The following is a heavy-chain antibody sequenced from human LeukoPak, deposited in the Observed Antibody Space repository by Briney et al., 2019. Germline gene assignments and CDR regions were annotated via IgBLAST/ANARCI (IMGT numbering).Heavy chain of an antibody. Sequence: SETLSLTCTVSGGSISRYYWRWIRQPAGKGLEWIGRLYTSGSTNYHPSLKSRVNMSVDTSKDQFTLKVSSVTAADTAVYYCARGWFNSYGSGLIGAFDIWGRGTMVTVSS. CDR3: ARGWFNSYGSGLIGAFDI. D-gene: IGHD3-10*01. J-gene: IGHJ3*02. CDR2: LYTSGST. CDR1: GGSISRYY. V-gene: IGHV4-4*07.